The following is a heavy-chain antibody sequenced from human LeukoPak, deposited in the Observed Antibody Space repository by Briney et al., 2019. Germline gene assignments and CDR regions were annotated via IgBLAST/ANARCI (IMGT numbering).Heavy chain of an antibody. J-gene: IGHJ5*02. V-gene: IGHV4-59*08. Sequence: PSETMSLTCTVAGGSISSYYWSWIRPPPGKGLEWIGYIYYSGSPNYNPSPKTRVPIPVTQSKNQFSLKRSAVTAAHTAVYNCARQHLEGGFDPWGQGTLVTVSS. CDR1: GGSISSYY. CDR2: IYYSGSP. CDR3: ARQHLEGGFDP.